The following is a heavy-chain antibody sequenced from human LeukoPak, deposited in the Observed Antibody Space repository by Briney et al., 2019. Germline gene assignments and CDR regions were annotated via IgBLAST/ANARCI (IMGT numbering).Heavy chain of an antibody. CDR2: IYYSGST. D-gene: IGHD4-17*01. V-gene: IGHV4-39*01. CDR1: GGSISSYY. Sequence: KASETLSLTCTVSGGSISSYYWSWIRQPPGKGLEWIGSIYYSGSTYYNPSLKSRVTISVDTSKNQFSLKLSSVTAADTAVYYCARHDPEKFYGDYGANWLDPWGQGTLVTVSS. CDR3: ARHDPEKFYGDYGANWLDP. J-gene: IGHJ5*02.